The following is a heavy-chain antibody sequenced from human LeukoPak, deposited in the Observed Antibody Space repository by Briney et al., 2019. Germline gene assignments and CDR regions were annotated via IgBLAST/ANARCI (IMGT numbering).Heavy chain of an antibody. D-gene: IGHD6-19*01. V-gene: IGHV3-48*04. CDR3: AREVAVAGTDLDY. J-gene: IGHJ4*02. CDR2: ISSSSGTI. Sequence: GGSPRLSCAASGFTFSSYSMNWVRQAPGKGLEWVSYISSSSGTIYYADSVKGRFTISRDNAKDSLYLQMNSLRAEDTAVYYCAREVAVAGTDLDYWGQGTLVTVSS. CDR1: GFTFSSYS.